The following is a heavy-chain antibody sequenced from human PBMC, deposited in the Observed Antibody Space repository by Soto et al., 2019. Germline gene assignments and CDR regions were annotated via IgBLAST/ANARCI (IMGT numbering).Heavy chain of an antibody. V-gene: IGHV4-4*02. CDR1: NGSITSGNW. D-gene: IGHD3-16*01. CDR3: ANVWGALAPIAGWFGP. CDR2: IYQTGST. Sequence: QVQLQESGPGLVKPSGTLSLTCAVSNGSITSGNWWSWVRQPPGKGLEWIGDIYQTGSTNYNPSLWGRVIISVDKSTNNFSLSLSSVTAADTAVYFCANVWGALAPIAGWFGPWGRGILVTVSS. J-gene: IGHJ5*02.